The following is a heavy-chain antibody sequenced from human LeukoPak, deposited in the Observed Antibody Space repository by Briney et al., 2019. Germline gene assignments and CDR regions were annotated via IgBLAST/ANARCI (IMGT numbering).Heavy chain of an antibody. CDR2: INAGNGNT. CDR3: ARFAGLYAFDI. J-gene: IGHJ3*02. Sequence: ASVKVSCRASGYTFTSYAMHWVRQAPGQRLEWMGWINAGNGNTKYSQKFQGRVTITRDTSASTAYMELSSLRSEDTAVYYCARFAGLYAFDIWGQGTMVTVSS. CDR1: GYTFTSYA. V-gene: IGHV1-3*01.